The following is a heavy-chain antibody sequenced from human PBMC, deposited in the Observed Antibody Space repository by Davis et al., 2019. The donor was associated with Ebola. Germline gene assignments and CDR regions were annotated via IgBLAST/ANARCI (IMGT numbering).Heavy chain of an antibody. V-gene: IGHV5-51*01. CDR3: ARQGEWERGYMDV. J-gene: IGHJ6*03. D-gene: IGHD1-26*01. CDR2: IYPGDSDT. CDR1: GYSFTSYW. Sequence: PGGSLRLSCKGSGYSFTSYWIGWVRQLPGKGLEWMGIIYPGDSDTRYSPSFQGQVTISADKSISTAYLQWSSLKASDTAMYYCARQGEWERGYMDVWGKGTTVTVSS.